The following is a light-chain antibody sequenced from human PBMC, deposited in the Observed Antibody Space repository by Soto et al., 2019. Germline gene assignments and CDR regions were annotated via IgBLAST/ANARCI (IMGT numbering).Light chain of an antibody. V-gene: IGLV4-69*01. CDR1: SGHNSYA. J-gene: IGLJ1*01. CDR2: LNSDGSH. CDR3: QTWGTGIQV. Sequence: QPVLTQSPSASASLGASVKLTCTLSSGHNSYAIAWHQQQPEKGPRYLMKLNSDGSHSKGDGIPDRFSGSSSGAERYLTISSLQSEDEAVYYCQTWGTGIQVFGTGTKVTVL.